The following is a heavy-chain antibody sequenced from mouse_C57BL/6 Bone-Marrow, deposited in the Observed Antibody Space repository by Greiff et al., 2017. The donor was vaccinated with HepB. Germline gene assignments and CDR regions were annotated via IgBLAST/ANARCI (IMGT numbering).Heavy chain of an antibody. V-gene: IGHV1-81*01. CDR2: IYPRSGNT. J-gene: IGHJ1*03. CDR3: ARPPYYYGSSYFWYFDV. CDR1: GYTFTSYG. Sequence: QVHVKQSGAELARPGASVKLSCKASGYTFTSYGISWVKQRTGQGLEWIGEIYPRSGNTYYNEKFKGKATLTADKSSSTAYMELRSLTSEDSAVYFCARPPYYYGSSYFWYFDVWGTGTTVTVSS. D-gene: IGHD1-1*01.